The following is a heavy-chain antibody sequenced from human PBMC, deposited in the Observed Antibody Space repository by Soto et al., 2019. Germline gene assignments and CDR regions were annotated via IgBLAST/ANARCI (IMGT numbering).Heavy chain of an antibody. Sequence: QLQLQESGPGLVKPSETLSLTCTVSGGSISSSSYYWGWIRQPPGKGLEWIGRSYYSGSTYYNPSRKSRVTISVDTSKNQFSLKLSSVTAADTAVYYCAREGLADSSGWFPHYGMDVWGQGTTVTVSS. CDR2: SYYSGST. CDR1: GGSISSSSYY. D-gene: IGHD6-19*01. CDR3: AREGLADSSGWFPHYGMDV. J-gene: IGHJ6*02. V-gene: IGHV4-39*02.